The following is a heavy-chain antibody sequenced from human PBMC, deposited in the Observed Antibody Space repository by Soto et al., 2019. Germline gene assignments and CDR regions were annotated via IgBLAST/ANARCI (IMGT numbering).Heavy chain of an antibody. Sequence: QVQLVQSGAEVKKPGSSVKVSCKASGGTFSSYAISWVRQAPGQGLEWMGGIIPIFGTANYAQKFQGRVTITADESTSTAYMELSSLRSEDTAVYYCAREKFPTPAPYYYYGMDVWGQGTTVTVSS. CDR1: GGTFSSYA. CDR2: IIPIFGTA. CDR3: AREKFPTPAPYYYYGMDV. V-gene: IGHV1-69*01. J-gene: IGHJ6*02.